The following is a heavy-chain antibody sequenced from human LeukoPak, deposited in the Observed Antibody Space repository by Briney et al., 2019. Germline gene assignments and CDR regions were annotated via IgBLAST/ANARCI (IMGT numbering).Heavy chain of an antibody. D-gene: IGHD6-19*01. CDR1: GGYISGSSYY. V-gene: IGHV4-39*07. J-gene: IGHJ1*01. CDR3: ARPDYTSGWSWYFHN. Sequence: PFETLSLTCTVSGGYISGSSYYWAWIRQPPGKGLEWIGSIYHTGNTYYNPSLRSRVTISVDTSKNQFSLKVNSATAADTAVYYCARPDYTSGWSWYFHNWGQGTRVSVSS. CDR2: IYHTGNT.